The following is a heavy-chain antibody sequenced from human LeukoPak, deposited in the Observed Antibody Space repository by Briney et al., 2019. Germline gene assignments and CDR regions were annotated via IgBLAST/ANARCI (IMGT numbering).Heavy chain of an antibody. CDR2: IYTSGST. D-gene: IGHD3-9*01. V-gene: IGHV4-4*07. J-gene: IGHJ4*02. CDR3: ARDYDILTGYWDFVD. CDR1: GGSISSYY. Sequence: ASETLSLTCTVFGGSISSYYWSWIRQPAGKGLEWIGRIYTSGSTNYNPSLKSRVTMSVDTSKNQFSLKLSSVTAADTAVYYCARDYDILTGYWDFVDWGQGTLVTVSS.